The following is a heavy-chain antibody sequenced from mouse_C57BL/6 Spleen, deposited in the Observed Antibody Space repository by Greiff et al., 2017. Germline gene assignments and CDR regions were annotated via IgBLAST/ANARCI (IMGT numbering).Heavy chain of an antibody. Sequence: LQESGPELVKPGASVKISCKASGYSFTDYNMNWVKQSTGKSLEWIGVINPNYGTTSYNQKFKGKATLTEDQSSSTSYMQLNSLTSEDSAVYYCARSGTRGTDYWGQGTTLTVSS. CDR2: INPNYGTT. CDR1: GYSFTDYN. V-gene: IGHV1-39*01. D-gene: IGHD3-3*01. J-gene: IGHJ2*01. CDR3: ARSGTRGTDY.